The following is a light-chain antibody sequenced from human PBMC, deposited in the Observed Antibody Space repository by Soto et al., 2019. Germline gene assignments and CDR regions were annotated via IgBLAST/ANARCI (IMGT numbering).Light chain of an antibody. CDR3: LQHNSYPRT. V-gene: IGKV1-17*01. Sequence: DIQMTQSPSSLSASVGDRVTITCRASRAIGNDLGWYQQKPGKAPKHLIYAASSLRSGVPSRFSGSGSGRELSLTISSLQPEDFATYYCLQHNSYPRTFGHGTKVEIK. J-gene: IGKJ1*01. CDR2: AAS. CDR1: RAIGND.